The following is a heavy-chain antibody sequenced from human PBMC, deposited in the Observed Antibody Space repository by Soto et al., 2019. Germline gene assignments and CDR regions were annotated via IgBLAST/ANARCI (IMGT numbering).Heavy chain of an antibody. V-gene: IGHV4-30-4*01. J-gene: IGHJ4*02. Sequence: SETLSLTCTVSGGSISSGDYYWSWIRQPPGKGLEWIGYIYYSGSTHCNPSLKSRVTISVDTSKNQFSLKLTSVTAADTAVYYCARDKITGLFDYWGQGTLVT. CDR3: ARDKITGLFDY. D-gene: IGHD2-8*02. CDR1: GGSISSGDYY. CDR2: IYYSGST.